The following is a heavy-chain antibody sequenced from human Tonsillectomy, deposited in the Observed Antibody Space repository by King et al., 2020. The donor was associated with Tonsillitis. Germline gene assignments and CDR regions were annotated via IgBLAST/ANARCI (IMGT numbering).Heavy chain of an antibody. CDR1: GFTLNNNW. J-gene: IGHJ4*02. CDR3: ARDPENTYYFDH. Sequence: VQLVESGGGLVRPGGALVLSCAASGFTLNNNWMSWVRQAPGERPVWVSRIKTDGSDTSYADFVRGRFTISRDDAKNTLYLQMNDLRAEDTAVYYCARDPENTYYFDHWGQGALVIVSS. CDR2: IKTDGSDT. V-gene: IGHV3-74*01.